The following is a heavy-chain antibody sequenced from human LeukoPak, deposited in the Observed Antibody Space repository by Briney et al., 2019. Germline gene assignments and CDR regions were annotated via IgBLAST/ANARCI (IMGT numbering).Heavy chain of an antibody. J-gene: IGHJ5*02. V-gene: IGHV1-69*05. CDR3: ARSSMAVAGIYNWFDP. CDR1: GGTFSSYG. Sequence: AASVKVSCKASGGTFSSYGISWVRQAPGQGLEWMGRIIPIFGTANYAQKVQGRVTITTDESTSTAYMELGSLRSEDTAVYYCARSSMAVAGIYNWFDPWGQGTLVTVSS. CDR2: IIPIFGTA. D-gene: IGHD6-19*01.